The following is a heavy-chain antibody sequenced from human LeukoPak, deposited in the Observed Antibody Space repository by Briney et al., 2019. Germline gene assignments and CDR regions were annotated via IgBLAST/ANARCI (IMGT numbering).Heavy chain of an antibody. J-gene: IGHJ4*02. CDR1: GYSISSGYY. CDR3: AREVVVAATTSFDY. D-gene: IGHD2-15*01. CDR2: IYHSGST. Sequence: PSETLSLTCTVSGYSISSGYYWGWIRQPPGKGLEWIGSIYHSGSTYYNPSLKSRVTISVDTSKNQFSLKLGSVTAADTAVYYCAREVVVAATTSFDYWGQGTLVTVSS. V-gene: IGHV4-38-2*02.